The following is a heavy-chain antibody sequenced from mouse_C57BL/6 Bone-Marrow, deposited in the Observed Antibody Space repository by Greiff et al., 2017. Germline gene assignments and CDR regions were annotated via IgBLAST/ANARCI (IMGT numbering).Heavy chain of an antibody. Sequence: VQLQQSGPELVKPGASVKISCKASGYAFSSSWMHWVKQRPGQGLEWIGRIYPGDGDTNYNGKFKGKATLTADKSSSTAYMQLSSLTSEASAVYFCARSAYYGNYSWFAYWGQGTLVTVSA. D-gene: IGHD2-10*01. V-gene: IGHV1-82*01. CDR2: IYPGDGDT. CDR3: ARSAYYGNYSWFAY. J-gene: IGHJ3*01. CDR1: GYAFSSSW.